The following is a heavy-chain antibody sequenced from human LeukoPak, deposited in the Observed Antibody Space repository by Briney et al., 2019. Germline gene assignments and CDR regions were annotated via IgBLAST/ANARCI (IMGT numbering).Heavy chain of an antibody. J-gene: IGHJ4*02. CDR3: ARSRESYWVPEFDY. Sequence: GGSLRLSCAASGFTFSSYDMNWVRQAPGKGLEWVSDISGSGSSTSYADSVKGRFTISRDNSKNTLYLQMNSLRAEDTAVYYCARSRESYWVPEFDYWGQGTLVTVSS. CDR2: ISGSGSST. V-gene: IGHV3-23*01. CDR1: GFTFSSYD. D-gene: IGHD1-26*01.